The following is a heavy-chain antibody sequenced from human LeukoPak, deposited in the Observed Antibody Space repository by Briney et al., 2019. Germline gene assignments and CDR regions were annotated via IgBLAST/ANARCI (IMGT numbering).Heavy chain of an antibody. D-gene: IGHD4-17*01. CDR2: ISYDGSNK. CDR3: ARGSSTVTTFGDAFGI. Sequence: PGRSLRLSCAASGFTFSSYAMHWVRQAPGKGLEWVAVISYDGSNKYYADSVKGRFTISRDNSKNTLYLQMNSLRAEDTAVYYCARGSSTVTTFGDAFGIWGQGTMVTVSS. J-gene: IGHJ3*02. V-gene: IGHV3-30-3*01. CDR1: GFTFSSYA.